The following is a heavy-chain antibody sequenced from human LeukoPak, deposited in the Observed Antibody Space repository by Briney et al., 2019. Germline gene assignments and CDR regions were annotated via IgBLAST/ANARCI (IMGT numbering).Heavy chain of an antibody. J-gene: IGHJ4*02. V-gene: IGHV4-4*07. Sequence: SETLSLTCTVSGDSITSYYWSWLRQPAGKGLEWLGRIYSSGTTNYNPSLKSRVTMSLDTSKNQFSLNLSSVTAADTAVYYCARDCYYDSTGYEGPFDYWGQGTLVTVSS. D-gene: IGHD3-22*01. CDR3: ARDCYYDSTGYEGPFDY. CDR2: IYSSGTT. CDR1: GDSITSYY.